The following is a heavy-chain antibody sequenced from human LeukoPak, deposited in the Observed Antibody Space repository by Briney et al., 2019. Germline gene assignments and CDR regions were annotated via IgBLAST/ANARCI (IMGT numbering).Heavy chain of an antibody. CDR3: ARGDYGDYDY. D-gene: IGHD4-17*01. CDR1: GGSFSGYY. CDR2: INHSGST. V-gene: IGHV4-34*01. Sequence: SETLSLTCAVYGGSFSGYYWSWIRQPPGKGLEWIGEINHSGSTNYNPSLKSRVTISVDTSKNQFSLKLSSVTAADTAVYYCARGDYGDYDYWGQGPLVTVSS. J-gene: IGHJ4*02.